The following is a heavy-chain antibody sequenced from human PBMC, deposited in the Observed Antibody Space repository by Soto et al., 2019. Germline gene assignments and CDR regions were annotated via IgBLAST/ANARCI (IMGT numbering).Heavy chain of an antibody. V-gene: IGHV3-23*01. CDR3: AKRRADGYFDL. CDR2: IGGTSGST. CDR1: GFTFSNFA. J-gene: IGHJ2*01. Sequence: GGYLRLSCAASGFTFSNFAMGWVRRAPGKGLEWVSAIGGTSGSTYYADSVKGRFTISRDNSKNTLSLQMNSLRAEDTAIYYCAKRRADGYFDLWCRGTLLSGSS.